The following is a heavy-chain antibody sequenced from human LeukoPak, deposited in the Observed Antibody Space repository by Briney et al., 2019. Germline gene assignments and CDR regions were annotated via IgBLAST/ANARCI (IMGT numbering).Heavy chain of an antibody. V-gene: IGHV1-18*01. J-gene: IGHJ3*02. CDR2: ISAYNGNT. Sequence: ASVKVSCKASGYTFTSYGISWVRQAPGQGLEWMGWISAYNGNTNYPQKLQGRVTMTTDTSTSTAYMELRSLRSDDTAVYYCARWRGVYYYDSSGAHAFDIWGQGTMVTVSS. CDR1: GYTFTSYG. CDR3: ARWRGVYYYDSSGAHAFDI. D-gene: IGHD3-22*01.